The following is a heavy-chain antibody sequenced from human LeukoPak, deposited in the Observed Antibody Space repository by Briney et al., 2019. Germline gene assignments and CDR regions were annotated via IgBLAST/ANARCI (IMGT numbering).Heavy chain of an antibody. V-gene: IGHV1-2*02. Sequence: ASVKVSCKASGYTFTSYDINWVRQATGQGLEWMGWMNPNSGGTNYAQKFQGRATMTRDTSISTAYMELSRLRSDDTAVYYCARERLTIFGVVDRGPNWFDPWGQGTLVTVSS. CDR2: MNPNSGGT. J-gene: IGHJ5*02. D-gene: IGHD3-3*01. CDR3: ARERLTIFGVVDRGPNWFDP. CDR1: GYTFTSYD.